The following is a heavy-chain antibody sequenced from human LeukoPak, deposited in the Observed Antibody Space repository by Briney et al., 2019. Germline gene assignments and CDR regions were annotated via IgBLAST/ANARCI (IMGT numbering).Heavy chain of an antibody. J-gene: IGHJ6*02. V-gene: IGHV4-31*03. CDR2: MDHSGRS. CDR1: EGGLSHAGYF. Sequence: SQTLSLTCPISEGGLSHAGYFWSCVRQRPGKGLEWMGYMDHSGRSYYSPSLESRVVISVDTSKNQVSLTVRSVTAADTAVYYCARDAGYGMDVWGQGTTVTVSS. CDR3: ARDAGYGMDV.